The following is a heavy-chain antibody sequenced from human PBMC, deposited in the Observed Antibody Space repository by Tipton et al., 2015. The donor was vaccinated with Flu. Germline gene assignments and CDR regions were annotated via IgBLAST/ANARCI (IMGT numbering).Heavy chain of an antibody. CDR1: GFTFSGSA. CDR2: IRSKANSYAT. Sequence: SLRLSCAASGFTFSGSAMHWVRQASGKGLEWVGRIRSKANSYATAYAASVKGRFTISRDDSKNTAYLQMNSLKTEDTAVYYCTSYPAYSSGWYSVYWGQGTLVTVSS. J-gene: IGHJ4*02. D-gene: IGHD6-19*01. CDR3: TSYPAYSSGWYSVY. V-gene: IGHV3-73*01.